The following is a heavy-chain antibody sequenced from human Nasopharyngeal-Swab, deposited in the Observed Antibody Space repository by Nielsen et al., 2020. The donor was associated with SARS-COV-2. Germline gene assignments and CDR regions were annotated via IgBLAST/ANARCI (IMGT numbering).Heavy chain of an antibody. Sequence: SETLSLTCAVYGGSFSDYYWSWIRQPPGKGLEWIGEINHSGSTTYNPSLKSRVTISVDTSKKQFSLKLSSVTAADTAVYYCARHRRYNDWFDPWGQGTLVTVSS. J-gene: IGHJ5*02. V-gene: IGHV4-34*01. D-gene: IGHD1-1*01. CDR2: INHSGST. CDR1: GGSFSDYY. CDR3: ARHRRYNDWFDP.